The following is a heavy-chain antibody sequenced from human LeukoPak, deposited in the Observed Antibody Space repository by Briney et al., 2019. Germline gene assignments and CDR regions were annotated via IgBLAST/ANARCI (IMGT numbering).Heavy chain of an antibody. D-gene: IGHD3-9*01. V-gene: IGHV4-34*01. J-gene: IGHJ3*02. Sequence: SETLSLTCAVYGGSFSGYYWSWIRQPPGKGLEWIGEINHSGSTNYNPSLKSRVTISVDTSKNQFSLKLSSVTAADTAVYYCARPGNDYDILTGSVDAFDIWGQGTMVTVSS. CDR1: GGSFSGYY. CDR2: INHSGST. CDR3: ARPGNDYDILTGSVDAFDI.